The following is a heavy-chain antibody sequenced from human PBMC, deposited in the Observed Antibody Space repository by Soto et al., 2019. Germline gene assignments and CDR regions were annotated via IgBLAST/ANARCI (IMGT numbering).Heavy chain of an antibody. Sequence: GESLKISCQGSGNSFTTYWIAWVPQMPGKGLEWMGIIYPGDSDTRYSPSFQGQVTISADKSISTAYLQWSSLKASDTAMYYCARQGYSYGYDYWGQGTQVTVSS. CDR3: ARQGYSYGYDY. CDR1: GNSFTTYW. J-gene: IGHJ4*02. D-gene: IGHD5-18*01. CDR2: IYPGDSDT. V-gene: IGHV5-51*01.